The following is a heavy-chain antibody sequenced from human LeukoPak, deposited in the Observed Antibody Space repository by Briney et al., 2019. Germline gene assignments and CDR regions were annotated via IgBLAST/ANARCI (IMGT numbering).Heavy chain of an antibody. CDR2: IRRKAYGGTT. CDR1: GFTFGDHT. D-gene: IGHD3-22*01. CDR3: TRSRQYFDSSGYYSGDYFDY. V-gene: IGHV3-49*04. Sequence: GGSLRLSCTASGFTFGDHTMTWVRQAPGKGLEWVGFIRRKAYGGTTEYAASVKGRFTISRDDSKTIAYLQMNSLKTEDTAVYYCTRSRQYFDSSGYYSGDYFDYWGQGTLVTASS. J-gene: IGHJ4*02.